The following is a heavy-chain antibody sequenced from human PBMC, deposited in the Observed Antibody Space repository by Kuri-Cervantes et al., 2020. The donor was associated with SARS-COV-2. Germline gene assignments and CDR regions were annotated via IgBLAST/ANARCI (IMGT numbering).Heavy chain of an antibody. CDR2: IYTSGST. V-gene: IGHV4-4*07. Sequence: GSLRLSCTVSGDSISSYFWSWVRQPAGKGLEWIVHIYTSGSTNYNPSLKSRVTMSVDTSKNQFSLKLSSVTAADTAVYYCARELTNWGSGGSAYDAFDIWGQGTMVTVSS. D-gene: IGHD7-27*01. CDR1: GDSISSYF. J-gene: IGHJ3*02. CDR3: ARELTNWGSGGSAYDAFDI.